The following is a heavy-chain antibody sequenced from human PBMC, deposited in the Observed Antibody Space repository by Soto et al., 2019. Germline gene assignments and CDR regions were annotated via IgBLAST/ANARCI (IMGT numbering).Heavy chain of an antibody. V-gene: IGHV6-1*01. CDR3: ARGVAGSGFDL. J-gene: IGHJ4*02. CDR1: GDSVSSNTAA. Sequence: PSQTLSLTCAISGDSVSSNTAAWNRIRSSPSRGLEWLGRTYYRSNWRHDYAVSVKSRITVNPDTSKNHFSLQLNSVTPDDTAVYYCARGVAGSGFDLWGQGTLVTVSS. CDR2: TYYRSNWRH. D-gene: IGHD6-19*01.